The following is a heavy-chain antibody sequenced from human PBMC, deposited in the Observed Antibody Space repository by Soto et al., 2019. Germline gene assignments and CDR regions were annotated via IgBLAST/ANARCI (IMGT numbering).Heavy chain of an antibody. CDR2: INHSGST. CDR1: GGSFSGYY. Sequence: PSETLSLTCAVYGGSFSGYYWSWIRQPPGKGLEWIGEINHSGSTNYNPSLKSRVTISVDTSKNQFSLKLSSVTAADTAVYYCARAYPIAVAGIVDYWGQGTLVTVSS. J-gene: IGHJ4*02. CDR3: ARAYPIAVAGIVDY. V-gene: IGHV4-34*01. D-gene: IGHD6-19*01.